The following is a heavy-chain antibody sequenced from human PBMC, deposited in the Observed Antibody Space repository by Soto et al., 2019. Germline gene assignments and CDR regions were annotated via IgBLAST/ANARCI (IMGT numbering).Heavy chain of an antibody. J-gene: IGHJ4*02. Sequence: ASVKVSCKPSGYTFTGNYIHWVRQAPGQGLEWMGWLNPQSGGTNYAQKFQGRVTMTRDTSISTAYMELTRLTSEDTAVYFCARSVVMVVVAPVSVLDYWAQGTLVTVSS. CDR2: LNPQSGGT. V-gene: IGHV1-2*02. CDR3: ARSVVMVVVAPVSVLDY. CDR1: GYTFTGNY. D-gene: IGHD2-15*01.